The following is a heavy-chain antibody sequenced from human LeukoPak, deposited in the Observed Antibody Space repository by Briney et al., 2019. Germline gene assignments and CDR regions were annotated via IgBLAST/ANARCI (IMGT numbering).Heavy chain of an antibody. CDR2: ISGSGNGT. Sequence: GGSLRLSCTASGFTFRTYAVNWVRQAPGKGLEWLSGISGSGNGTYYADSVKGRFIISRDNSKNMVYLQMNSLTVEDAATYYCAKRTMSAFDSWGQGTLLIVSS. D-gene: IGHD5-24*01. J-gene: IGHJ4*02. V-gene: IGHV3-23*01. CDR1: GFTFRTYA. CDR3: AKRTMSAFDS.